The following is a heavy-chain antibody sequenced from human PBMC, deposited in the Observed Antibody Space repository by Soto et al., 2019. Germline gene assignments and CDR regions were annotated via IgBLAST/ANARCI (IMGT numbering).Heavy chain of an antibody. Sequence: ASVKVSCKASGGTFSSYAISWVRQAPGQGLEWMGGIIPIFGTANYAQKFQGRVTITADESTSTAYMELSSLRSEDTAVYYCARDGGIAAAGPRVFDYWRQGTLVTVSS. D-gene: IGHD6-13*01. J-gene: IGHJ4*02. V-gene: IGHV1-69*13. CDR3: ARDGGIAAAGPRVFDY. CDR2: IIPIFGTA. CDR1: GGTFSSYA.